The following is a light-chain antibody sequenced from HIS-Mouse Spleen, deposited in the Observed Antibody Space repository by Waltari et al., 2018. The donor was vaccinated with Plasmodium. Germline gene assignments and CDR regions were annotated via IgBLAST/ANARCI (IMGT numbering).Light chain of an antibody. CDR3: QQYNSYSST. CDR1: QSISSW. J-gene: IGKJ2*02. CDR2: KAS. Sequence: DIQMTPSPSPLSASVGDRVTITCRASQSISSWLAWYQQKPGKAPKLLIYKASSLESGVPSRFSGSGSGTEFTLTISSLQPDDFATYYCQQYNSYSSTFGQGTKLEIK. V-gene: IGKV1-5*03.